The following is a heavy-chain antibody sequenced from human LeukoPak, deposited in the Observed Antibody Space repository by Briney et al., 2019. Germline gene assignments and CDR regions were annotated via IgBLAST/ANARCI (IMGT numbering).Heavy chain of an antibody. CDR1: GGSISSSGYY. CDR2: INYSGTT. CDR3: ARVDIVIVPSSNFDC. Sequence: PSETLSLTCIVSGGSISSSGYYWGWIRQPPGKGLEWIGSINYSGTTYYNPSLRSRVTISVDTSKNQFSLKLSSVTAADTAVYYCARVDIVIVPSSNFDCWGQGTLVTVS. J-gene: IGHJ4*02. V-gene: IGHV4-39*01. D-gene: IGHD2-2*01.